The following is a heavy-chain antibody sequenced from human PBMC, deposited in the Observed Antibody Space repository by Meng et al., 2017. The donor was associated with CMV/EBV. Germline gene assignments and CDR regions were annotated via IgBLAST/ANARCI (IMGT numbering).Heavy chain of an antibody. J-gene: IGHJ6*02. CDR1: GFTFSSYS. CDR3: ASDRTIFGVVINTNYYYYYGMDV. D-gene: IGHD3-3*01. V-gene: IGHV3-21*01. Sequence: GESLKISCAASGFTFSSYSMNWVRQAPGKGLEWVSSISSSSSYIYHADSVKGRFTISRDNAKNSLYLQMNSLRAEDTAVYYCASDRTIFGVVINTNYYYYYGMDVWGQGTTVTVSS. CDR2: ISSSSSYI.